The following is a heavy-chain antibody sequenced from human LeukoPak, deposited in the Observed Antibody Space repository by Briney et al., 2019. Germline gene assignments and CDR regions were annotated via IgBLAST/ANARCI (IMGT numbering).Heavy chain of an antibody. CDR2: ISGSGGST. CDR1: GFTFSSYA. V-gene: IGHV3-23*01. CDR3: AKDQRGYYGSGINFDY. J-gene: IGHJ4*02. D-gene: IGHD3-10*01. Sequence: GGSLRLSCAASGFTFSSYAMSWVRQAPGKGLEWVSAISGSGGSTYYADSVKGRFTISRDNSKNTLYLQMNSLRAEDTAVYYCAKDQRGYYGSGINFDYWGQGTLVTVSS.